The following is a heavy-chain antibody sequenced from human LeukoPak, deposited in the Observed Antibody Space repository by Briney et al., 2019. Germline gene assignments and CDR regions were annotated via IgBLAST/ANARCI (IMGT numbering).Heavy chain of an antibody. CDR3: AKNPAVNCSSTSCYRYYYYYYMDV. V-gene: IGHV3-11*04. CDR1: GFTFSDYY. CDR2: ISTTGSNI. Sequence: GGSLRLSCAASGFTFSDYYMSWIRQAPGKGLEGVSYISTTGSNIYFADSVKGRFTISRDNYKNTLYLQMNSLRAEETAVYYCAKNPAVNCSSTSCYRYYYYYYMDVWGKGTTVTVSS. J-gene: IGHJ6*03. D-gene: IGHD2-2*02.